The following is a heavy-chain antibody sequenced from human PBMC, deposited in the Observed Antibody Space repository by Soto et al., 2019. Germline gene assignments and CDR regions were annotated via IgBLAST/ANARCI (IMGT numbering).Heavy chain of an antibody. CDR3: ARDFRSSCTGSSCIYFDY. V-gene: IGHV1-18*01. Sequence: XSVKVGCKASGYTLTSYGFSWVRQAPGQGLEWVGWISANSGDTTSAKTLQGRVTLTTDTSTGTAYMDLTSLRSDDTAVYYCARDFRSSCTGSSCIYFDYSGQRTQVTVSS. CDR2: ISANSGDT. J-gene: IGHJ4*02. CDR1: GYTLTSYG. D-gene: IGHD2-15*01.